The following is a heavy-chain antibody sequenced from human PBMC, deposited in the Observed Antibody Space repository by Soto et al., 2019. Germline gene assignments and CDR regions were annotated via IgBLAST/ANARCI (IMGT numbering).Heavy chain of an antibody. CDR3: TTDTYYDFWSGYQDLFDP. CDR1: GFTFSNAW. Sequence: GGSLRLSCAASGFTFSNAWMSWVRQAPGKGLEWVGRIKSKTDGGTTDYAAPVKGRFTISRDDSKNTLYLQMNSLKTEDTAVYYCTTDTYYDFWSGYQDLFDPWGQGTLVTVSS. CDR2: IKSKTDGGTT. J-gene: IGHJ5*02. D-gene: IGHD3-3*01. V-gene: IGHV3-15*01.